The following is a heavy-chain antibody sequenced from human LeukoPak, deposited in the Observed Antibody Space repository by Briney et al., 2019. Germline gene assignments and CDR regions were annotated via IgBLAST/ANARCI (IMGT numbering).Heavy chain of an antibody. CDR3: ARLPWKFGEFSY. D-gene: IGHD3-10*01. Sequence: GGSLRLSCAASGFTFSSYWMSWVRQAPGKGLEWVANIKQDGNEIYYADSLKGRFTISRDNAKNSLDLQMNSLRAEDTAVYYCARLPWKFGEFSYWGQGTLVTVSS. V-gene: IGHV3-7*01. CDR1: GFTFSSYW. CDR2: IKQDGNEI. J-gene: IGHJ4*02.